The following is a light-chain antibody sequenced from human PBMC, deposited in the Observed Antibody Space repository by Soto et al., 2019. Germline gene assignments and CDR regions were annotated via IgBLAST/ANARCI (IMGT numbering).Light chain of an antibody. CDR2: GAS. V-gene: IGKV1-39*01. CDR1: QSISTY. Sequence: DIQMTQSPSSLSASVGDRVAITCRASQSISTYLNWYQQKPGNAPKLLSSGASSLHSRVPSRISGSGSGTEFTLNISSLQREDFVTYYCQQSYRIPYTFGQGTTLEIK. CDR3: QQSYRIPYT. J-gene: IGKJ2*01.